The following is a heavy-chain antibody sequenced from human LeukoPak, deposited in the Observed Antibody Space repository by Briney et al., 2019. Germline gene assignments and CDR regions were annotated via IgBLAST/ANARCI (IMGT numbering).Heavy chain of an antibody. V-gene: IGHV3-21*04. CDR2: ISSSSSYI. Sequence: GGSLRLSCAASGFTFSNYNMNWVRRAPGKGLEWVSSISSSSSYIYYADSVKGRFTISRDNANNSLYLQMNSLRAEDTAIYYCAKDYTKGVGATDYWGHGTLVTVSS. CDR3: AKDYTKGVGATDY. J-gene: IGHJ4*01. D-gene: IGHD1-26*01. CDR1: GFTFSNYN.